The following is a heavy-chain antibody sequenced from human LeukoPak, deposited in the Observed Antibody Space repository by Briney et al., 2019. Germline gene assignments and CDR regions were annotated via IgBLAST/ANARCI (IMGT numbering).Heavy chain of an antibody. Sequence: SETLSLTCTVSGGSISSGDYYWSWIRQPAGKGLEWIGRIYTSGSTNYDPSLQSRVTISVDTSKNQFSLKLSSVTAADTAVYYCARAYGSGSYYHNYYYYMDVWGKGTTVTISS. D-gene: IGHD3-10*01. CDR2: IYTSGST. V-gene: IGHV4-61*02. CDR3: ARAYGSGSYYHNYYYYMDV. CDR1: GGSISSGDYY. J-gene: IGHJ6*03.